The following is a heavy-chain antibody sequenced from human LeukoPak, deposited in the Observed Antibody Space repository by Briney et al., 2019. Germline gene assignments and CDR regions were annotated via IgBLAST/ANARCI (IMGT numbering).Heavy chain of an antibody. CDR2: IYYSGST. D-gene: IGHD6-13*01. CDR3: ARLDSSSWYYFDY. J-gene: IGHJ4*02. V-gene: IGHV4-39*01. Sequence: PSETLSLTCTVSGGPITSSSYYWGWIRQPPGKELEWIGSIYYSGSTYYNPSLKSRVTISVDTSKNQFSLKLSSVTAADTAVYYCARLDSSSWYYFDYWGQGTLVTVSS. CDR1: GGPITSSSYY.